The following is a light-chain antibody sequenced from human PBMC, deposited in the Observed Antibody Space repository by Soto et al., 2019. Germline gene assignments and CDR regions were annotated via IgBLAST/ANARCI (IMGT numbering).Light chain of an antibody. CDR2: GNS. CDR3: QSYDISLSGYV. V-gene: IGLV1-40*01. Sequence: QSVLTQPPSVSGAPGQRVTISCTGGSSNIGAAYDVHWYQQVPGTAPKLLIYGNSNRPSGVPDRFSGSKSGTSASLAITGLQAEDEADYYCQSYDISLSGYVFGTGTKLTVL. CDR1: SSNIGAAYD. J-gene: IGLJ1*01.